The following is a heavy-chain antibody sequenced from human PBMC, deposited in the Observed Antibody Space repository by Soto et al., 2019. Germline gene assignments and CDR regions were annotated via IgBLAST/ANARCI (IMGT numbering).Heavy chain of an antibody. V-gene: IGHV3-23*01. CDR2: ISSSGAST. CDR3: AKVYGDYSKIDY. CDR1: GFSFSSNA. J-gene: IGHJ4*02. D-gene: IGHD4-17*01. Sequence: GGSLRLSCAASGFSFSSNAMSWVRQAPGKGLEWVSGISSSGASTYYVDSVKGRFAVSRDNSKNTLYLRMTSLRAEDTAIYYCAKVYGDYSKIDYWGQGTLVTVSS.